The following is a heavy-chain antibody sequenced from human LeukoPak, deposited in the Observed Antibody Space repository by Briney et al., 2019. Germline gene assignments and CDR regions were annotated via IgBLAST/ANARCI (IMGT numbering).Heavy chain of an antibody. CDR1: GGTFSSYA. D-gene: IGHD2-15*01. Sequence: SVKVSCKASGGTFSSYAISWVRQAPGQGLEWMGGIIPIFGTANYAQKFQGRVTITADESTSTAYMELSSLRSEDTAAYYCALAARSWFDPWGQGTLVTVSS. V-gene: IGHV1-69*13. J-gene: IGHJ5*02. CDR2: IIPIFGTA. CDR3: ALAARSWFDP.